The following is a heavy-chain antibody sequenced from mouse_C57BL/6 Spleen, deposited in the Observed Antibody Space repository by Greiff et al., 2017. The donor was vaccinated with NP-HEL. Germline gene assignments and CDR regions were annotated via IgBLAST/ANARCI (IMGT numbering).Heavy chain of an antibody. CDR3: TRGRWFAY. CDR2: IDPETGGT. V-gene: IGHV1-15*01. CDR1: GYTFNDYE. Sequence: VQLQQSGAELVRPGASVTLSCKASGYTFNDYEMHWVKQTPVHGLEWIGAIDPETGGTAYNQKYKGKAILTADKSSSTAYMELRSLTSEDSAVYYCTRGRWFAYWGQGTLVTVSA. J-gene: IGHJ3*01.